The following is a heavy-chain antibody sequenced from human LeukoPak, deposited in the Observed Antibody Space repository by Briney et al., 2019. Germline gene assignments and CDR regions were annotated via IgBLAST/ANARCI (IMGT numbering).Heavy chain of an antibody. CDR2: ISWNSGSI. CDR3: AKDYDDYYYYYYMDV. D-gene: IGHD3-16*01. CDR1: RFTFSSYG. J-gene: IGHJ6*03. Sequence: PGGSLRLSCAASRFTFSSYGMHWVRHAPGKGLEWVSGISWNSGSIGYADSVKGRFTISRDNAKNSLYLQMNSLRAEDTALYYCAKDYDDYYYYYYMDVWGKGTTVTISS. V-gene: IGHV3-9*01.